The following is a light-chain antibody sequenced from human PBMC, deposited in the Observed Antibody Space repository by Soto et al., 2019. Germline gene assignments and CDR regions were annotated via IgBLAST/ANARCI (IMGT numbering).Light chain of an antibody. J-gene: IGKJ5*01. Sequence: EIVLTQSPGTLSLSPGERATLSCRASQSVSSSYLAWYQQKPGQAPRLLIYGASSRTTGILDRISGSRSGRDDTLPISRLEPEDYAVYYCHQYGSSPLVTFGQGTRLQIK. CDR2: GAS. V-gene: IGKV3-20*01. CDR1: QSVSSSY. CDR3: HQYGSSPLVT.